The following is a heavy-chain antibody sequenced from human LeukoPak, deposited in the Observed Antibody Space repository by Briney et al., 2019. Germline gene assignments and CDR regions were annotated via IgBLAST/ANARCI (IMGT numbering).Heavy chain of an antibody. V-gene: IGHV4-31*03. CDR2: IYYSGST. CDR1: GGSISSGGYY. J-gene: IGHJ6*04. Sequence: SQALSLTCTVSGGSISSGGYYWSWIRQHPGKGLEWIGYIYYSGSTYYSPSLKSRVTISVDTSKNQFSLKLSSVTAADTAVYYCAREGLGPSYGMDVWGKGTTVTVSS. D-gene: IGHD3-16*01. CDR3: AREGLGPSYGMDV.